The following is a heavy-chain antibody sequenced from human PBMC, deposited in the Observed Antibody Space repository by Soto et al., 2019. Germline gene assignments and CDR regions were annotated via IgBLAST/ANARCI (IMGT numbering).Heavy chain of an antibody. Sequence: QVQLQESGPGLVKSSQTLSLTCTVSGGSISTGGYYWSWIRQRPGRGLGWIGYIYHSGMTFSNPSLQSRVAISIETSQNQFSLKLSSVTAADTAVYYCATVRWELHDAFDIWGHGTMVSVSS. J-gene: IGHJ3*02. V-gene: IGHV4-31*03. CDR2: IYHSGMT. CDR3: ATVRWELHDAFDI. D-gene: IGHD1-26*01. CDR1: GGSISTGGYY.